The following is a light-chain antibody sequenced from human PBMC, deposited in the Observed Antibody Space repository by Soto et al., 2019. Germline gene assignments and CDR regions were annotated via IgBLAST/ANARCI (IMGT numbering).Light chain of an antibody. CDR1: SSDVGGYEY. CDR2: DVT. V-gene: IGLV2-14*01. CDR3: ASITRSSTSV. J-gene: IGLJ1*01. Sequence: LSQPASVYGSPGQSITISCTGTSSDVGGYEYVSWYQHQPDKAPKLIIYDVTNRPSGVSTRFSGSKSGNTASLTISGIQTEDEADYYCASITRSSTSVFGTGTKVTVL.